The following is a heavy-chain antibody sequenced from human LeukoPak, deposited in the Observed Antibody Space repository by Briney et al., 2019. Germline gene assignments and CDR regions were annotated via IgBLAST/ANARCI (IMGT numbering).Heavy chain of an antibody. CDR1: GGSISSSPYD. D-gene: IGHD3-22*01. CDR3: ARYSSAYSFDY. CDR2: FYSSGST. Sequence: SETLSLTCTVSGGSISSSPYDWGWIRQPPGKGLQWIGSFYSSGSTNFNPSLKSRVTISVDTSKNQFSLKLSFVTAADTARYYCARYSSAYSFDYWGQGTLVTVSS. J-gene: IGHJ4*02. V-gene: IGHV4-39*01.